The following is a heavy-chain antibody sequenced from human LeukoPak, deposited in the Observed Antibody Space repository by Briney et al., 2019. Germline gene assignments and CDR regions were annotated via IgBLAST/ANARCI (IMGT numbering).Heavy chain of an antibody. Sequence: SETLSLTCAVSGGSISSTHWWNWVRQPPGKGLEWIGEIFHSGTTNYNPSLKSRVTISIDKSKNQFSLKLRSVTAADTAVYYCARDQWLLRGGDHDTFDIWGQGTMVTVSS. CDR1: GGSISSTHW. V-gene: IGHV4-4*02. D-gene: IGHD6-19*01. CDR3: ARDQWLLRGGDHDTFDI. CDR2: IFHSGTT. J-gene: IGHJ3*02.